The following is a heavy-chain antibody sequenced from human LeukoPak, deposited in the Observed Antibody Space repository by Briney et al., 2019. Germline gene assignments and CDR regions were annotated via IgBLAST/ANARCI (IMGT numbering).Heavy chain of an antibody. CDR1: GFAFSNQA. Sequence: GASLRLSCAASGFAFSNQAMGWVRQASGKGLEWVSAISDSGGSRYHADSVKGRFTISRDNSKNTLFLQMNSLRAEDTAVYYCVEDARRTSGWYFFDYWGQGTRVTVSS. CDR2: ISDSGGSR. D-gene: IGHD6-19*01. J-gene: IGHJ4*02. V-gene: IGHV3-23*01. CDR3: VEDARRTSGWYFFDY.